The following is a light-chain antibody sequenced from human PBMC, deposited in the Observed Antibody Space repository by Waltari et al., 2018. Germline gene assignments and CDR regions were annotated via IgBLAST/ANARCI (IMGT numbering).Light chain of an antibody. CDR3: LQYDNWPRV. CDR2: GAS. Sequence: EIVMTQSPATLSVSPGERATLSCRASQIVSSNLAWFQKKPGQAPRLLIYGASTRATGFSARFRGSGSGTEFTLTISSLQSEDFAVYFCLQYDNWPRVFGQGTKLEIK. J-gene: IGKJ2*01. V-gene: IGKV3-15*01. CDR1: QIVSSN.